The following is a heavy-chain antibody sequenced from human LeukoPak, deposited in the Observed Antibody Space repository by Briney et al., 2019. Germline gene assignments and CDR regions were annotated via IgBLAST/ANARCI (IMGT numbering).Heavy chain of an antibody. J-gene: IGHJ3*01. CDR3: ARGSTTHYYDSSGMSDAFDV. CDR1: GFIVSTNY. D-gene: IGHD3-22*01. Sequence: PGGSLRLSCAASGFIVSTNYMSWVRQAPGKGLEWVSVIFPGRYTHHADSVRGRFTISRDNSKNTLYLQMNSLRVEDTAVYYCARGSTTHYYDSSGMSDAFDVWGRGTMVTVSS. V-gene: IGHV3-53*01. CDR2: IFPGRYT.